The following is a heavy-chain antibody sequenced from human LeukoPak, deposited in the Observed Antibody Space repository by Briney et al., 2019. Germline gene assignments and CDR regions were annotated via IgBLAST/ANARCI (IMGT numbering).Heavy chain of an antibody. Sequence: SETLSLTCAVYGGSFSGYYWSWIRQPPGKGLEWIGEINHSGSTNYNPSLKSRVTISVDTSKNQFSLKLSSVTAADTAVYYCASRRGLRGGHWGQGTLVTVSS. CDR1: GGSFSGYY. CDR2: INHSGST. J-gene: IGHJ4*02. D-gene: IGHD2-21*01. V-gene: IGHV4-34*01. CDR3: ASRRGLRGGH.